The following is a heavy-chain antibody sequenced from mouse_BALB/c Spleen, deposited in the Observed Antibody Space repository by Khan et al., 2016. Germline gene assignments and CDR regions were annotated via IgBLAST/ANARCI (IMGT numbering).Heavy chain of an antibody. J-gene: IGHJ4*01. V-gene: IGHV9-3-1*01. Sequence: QIQLVQSGPELKKPGETVKISCKASGYTFTNYGMNWVKQAPGKGLKWMGWINTYTGEPTYADDFKGRFAFSLETSASTAYLQIHNLKNEDTATYFCAREGLRRTGYAMDYWCQGTSVTVSS. CDR1: GYTFTNYG. CDR2: INTYTGEP. CDR3: AREGLRRTGYAMDY. D-gene: IGHD2-4*01.